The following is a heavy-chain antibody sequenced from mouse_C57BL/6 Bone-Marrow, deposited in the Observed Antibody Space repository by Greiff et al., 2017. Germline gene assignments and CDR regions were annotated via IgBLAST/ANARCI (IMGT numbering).Heavy chain of an antibody. CDR1: GYAFSSYW. J-gene: IGHJ2*01. V-gene: IGHV1-82*01. CDR2: IYPGDGDT. CDR3: ARSGWLRFDY. Sequence: QVQLKESGPELVKPGASVKISCKASGYAFSSYWMNWVKQRPGKGLEWIGRIYPGDGDTNYNGKFKGKATLTADKSSSTAYMQLSRLTSEDSSVYFCARSGWLRFDYWGQGTTLTVSS. D-gene: IGHD2-2*01.